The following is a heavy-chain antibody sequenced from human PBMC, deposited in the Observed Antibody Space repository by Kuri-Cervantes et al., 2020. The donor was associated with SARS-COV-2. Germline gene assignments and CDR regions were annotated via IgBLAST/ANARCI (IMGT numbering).Heavy chain of an antibody. CDR1: GFTFSDYY. CDR3: ARTGLPGWYYYYGMDV. V-gene: IGHV3-11*01. D-gene: IGHD2-15*01. CDR2: ISSSGSTI. Sequence: GGSLRLSCAASGFTFSDYYMSWIRQAPGKGLEWVSYISSSGSTIYYADSVKGRFTISRANAKNSLYLQMNSLRAEDTAVYYCARTGLPGWYYYYGMDVWGQGTTVTVSS. J-gene: IGHJ6*02.